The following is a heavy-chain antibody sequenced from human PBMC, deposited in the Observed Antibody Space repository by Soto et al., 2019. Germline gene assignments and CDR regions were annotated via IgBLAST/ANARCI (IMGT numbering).Heavy chain of an antibody. CDR1: GFTFSNYA. D-gene: IGHD4-17*01. J-gene: IGHJ6*01. V-gene: IGHV3-23*01. CDR3: AKYYTVTNSYYYYHGMNV. Sequence: EVQLLESGGGLVQPGGSLRLSCAASGFTFSNYAMSWVRQAPGKGLEWVSTISGSGSSSYDADSVRGRVTITRDNSRNTVYLQMNSLRAEDTPLSYCAKYYTVTNSYYYYHGMNVWREGTTVTVS. CDR2: ISGSGSSS.